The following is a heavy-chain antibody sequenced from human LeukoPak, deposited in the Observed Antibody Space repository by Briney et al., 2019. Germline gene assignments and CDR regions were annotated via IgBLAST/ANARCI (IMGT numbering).Heavy chain of an antibody. J-gene: IGHJ5*02. Sequence: GGTLRLSCAASGFTFSSYGMSWVRQAPGKGLEWVSAISGSGGSTYYADSVRGRFTISRDNSKNTLYLQMNSLRAEDTAIYYCAKIYDNSGFYFENDCFDPWGQGTLVTVSS. CDR3: AKIYDNSGFYFENDCFDP. CDR1: GFTFSSYG. V-gene: IGHV3-23*01. CDR2: ISGSGGST. D-gene: IGHD3-22*01.